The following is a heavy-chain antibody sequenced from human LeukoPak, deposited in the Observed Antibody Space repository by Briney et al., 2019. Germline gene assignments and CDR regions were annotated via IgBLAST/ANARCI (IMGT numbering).Heavy chain of an antibody. D-gene: IGHD3-22*01. CDR1: GGTFSSYA. V-gene: IGHV1-69*13. Sequence: ASVKVSCKASGGTFSSYAISWVRQAPGQGLEWMGGIIPIFGTANYAQKFQGRVTITADESTSTAYTELSSLRSEDTAVYYCARDHVDYYDSSGYYFWAFDIWGQGTMVTVSS. CDR2: IIPIFGTA. CDR3: ARDHVDYYDSSGYYFWAFDI. J-gene: IGHJ3*02.